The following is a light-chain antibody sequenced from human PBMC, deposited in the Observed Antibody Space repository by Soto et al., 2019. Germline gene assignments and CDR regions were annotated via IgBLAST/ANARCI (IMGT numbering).Light chain of an antibody. CDR3: QQYFHPLLT. CDR2: DAS. J-gene: IGKJ4*01. Sequence: DIQMTQSPSSLSASIGDRVTITCQASQDISNNLNWYQQKPGKAPKLLIYDASNLKTGVPSRFSGSRSETDFTFTISSLQPEDIATYYCQQYFHPLLTFGGGTKVEI. CDR1: QDISNN. V-gene: IGKV1-33*01.